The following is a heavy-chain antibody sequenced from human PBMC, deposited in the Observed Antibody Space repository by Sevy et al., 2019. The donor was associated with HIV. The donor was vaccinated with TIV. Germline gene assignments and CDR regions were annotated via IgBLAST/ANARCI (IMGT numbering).Heavy chain of an antibody. Sequence: GGSLRISCVASGFTFSNNWMTWVRQAPGKGLQWVANIKQDGSEKYFVDSVKGRFTISRDNAKNSLYLQMSSLRVEDTAVYYCARGIFGSGSRLGLGYWGQGTLVTVSS. D-gene: IGHD3-10*01. V-gene: IGHV3-7*01. CDR3: ARGIFGSGSRLGLGY. J-gene: IGHJ4*02. CDR1: GFTFSNNW. CDR2: IKQDGSEK.